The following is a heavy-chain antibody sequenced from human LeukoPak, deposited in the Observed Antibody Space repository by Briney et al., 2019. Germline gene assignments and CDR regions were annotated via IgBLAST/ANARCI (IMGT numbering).Heavy chain of an antibody. J-gene: IGHJ6*03. CDR3: ARDKEYYHDSSGYYYYYYMDV. CDR1: GFTVSSNY. Sequence: GGSLRLSCAASGFTVSSNYMSWVRQAPGKGLEWVSVIYSGGSTYYADSVKGRFTISRDTSKNTLYIQMNSLRAEDTAVYYCARDKEYYHDSSGYYYYYYMDVWGKGTTVTVSS. V-gene: IGHV3-53*01. CDR2: IYSGGST. D-gene: IGHD3-22*01.